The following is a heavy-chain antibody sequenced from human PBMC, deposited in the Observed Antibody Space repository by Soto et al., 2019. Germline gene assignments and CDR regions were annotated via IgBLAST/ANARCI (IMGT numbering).Heavy chain of an antibody. CDR1: GFTFSSYA. CDR2: ISYDGSNK. J-gene: IGHJ5*02. D-gene: IGHD6-19*01. V-gene: IGHV3-30-3*01. Sequence: QVQLVESGGGVVQPGRSLRLSCAASGFTFSSYAMHWVRQAPGKGLEWVAVISYDGSNKYYADSVEGRFTISRDNSKNTLYLQMNSLRAEDTAVYYCARPPSGYSSGWSPDWFDPWGQGTLVTVSS. CDR3: ARPPSGYSSGWSPDWFDP.